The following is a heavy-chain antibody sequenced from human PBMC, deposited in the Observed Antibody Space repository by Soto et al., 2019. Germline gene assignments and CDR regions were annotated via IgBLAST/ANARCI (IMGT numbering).Heavy chain of an antibody. CDR1: GGTFSSYA. CDR2: IIPIFGTA. V-gene: IGHV1-69*13. J-gene: IGHJ6*02. Sequence: SVKVSCKASGGTFSSYAISWVRQAPGQGLEWMGGIIPIFGTANYAQKFQGRVTITADESTSTAYMELSSLRSEDTAVYYCARGWERYCSSTSCYWGDYYYYGMDVWGQGTTVTVSS. D-gene: IGHD2-2*01. CDR3: ARGWERYCSSTSCYWGDYYYYGMDV.